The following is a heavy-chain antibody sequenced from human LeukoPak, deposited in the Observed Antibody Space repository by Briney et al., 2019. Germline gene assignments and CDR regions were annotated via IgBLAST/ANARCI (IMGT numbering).Heavy chain of an antibody. J-gene: IGHJ6*03. V-gene: IGHV3-9*03. CDR3: AKGGGGRLIYYYYMDV. D-gene: IGHD3-16*01. CDR2: ITWNSDSI. CDR1: GFTFSLYG. Sequence: GGTLRLSCAASGFTFSLYGMSWVRQAPGKGLEWVSGITWNSDSIDYADSVKGRFTISRDNAKNSLYLQMNSLRAEDMALYYCAKGGGGRLIYYYYMDVWGKGTTVTVSS.